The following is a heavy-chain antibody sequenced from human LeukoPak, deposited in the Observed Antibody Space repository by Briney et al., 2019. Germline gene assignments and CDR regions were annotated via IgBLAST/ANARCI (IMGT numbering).Heavy chain of an antibody. J-gene: IGHJ6*03. D-gene: IGHD7-27*01. CDR2: IYYSGST. CDR3: ARGTGERYYYYYMDV. V-gene: IGHV4-59*01. CDR1: GGPTSSYS. Sequence: PSETLSLTCTVSGGPTSSYSWSWIRQPPGKGLEWIGYIYYSGSTNYNTSLKSRVTISVDTSKNQFSLNLSSVTAADTAVYCCARGTGERYYYYYMDVWGKGTTVTVSS.